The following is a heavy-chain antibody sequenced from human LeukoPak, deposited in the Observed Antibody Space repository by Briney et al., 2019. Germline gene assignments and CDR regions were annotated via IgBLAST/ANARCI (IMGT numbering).Heavy chain of an antibody. CDR2: ISYDGSNK. CDR1: GFTFSSYA. CDR3: ARDPDSGSYYYYYGMDV. D-gene: IGHD1-26*01. Sequence: PGGSLRLSCAASGFTFSSYAMHWVRQAPGKGLEWVAVISYDGSNKYYADSVKGRFTISRDNSKNTLYLQMNSLRAEGTAVYYCARDPDSGSYYYYYGMDVWGQGTTVTVSS. J-gene: IGHJ6*02. V-gene: IGHV3-30-3*01.